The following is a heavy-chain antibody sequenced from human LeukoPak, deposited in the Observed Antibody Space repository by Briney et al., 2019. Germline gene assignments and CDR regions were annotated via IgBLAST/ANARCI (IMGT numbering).Heavy chain of an antibody. CDR2: ISWDGGST. Sequence: QSGGSLRLSCAASGFTFGDYAMHWVRQAPGKGLEWVSLISWDGGSTYYADSVKGRFTISRDNSKNSLYLQMNSLRAEDTALYYCAKGAPGYSYGGFDYWGQGTLVTVSS. CDR3: AKGAPGYSYGGFDY. CDR1: GFTFGDYA. J-gene: IGHJ4*02. V-gene: IGHV3-43D*03. D-gene: IGHD5-18*01.